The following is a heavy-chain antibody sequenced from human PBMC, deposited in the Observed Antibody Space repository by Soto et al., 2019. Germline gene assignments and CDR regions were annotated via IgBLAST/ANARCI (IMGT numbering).Heavy chain of an antibody. CDR3: AHGNGDFWSGYYGDYYYGMDV. Sequence: SGPTLVKPTQTLTLTCTFSGFSLSTSGVGVGWIRQPLGKALEWLALIYWNDDKRYSPSLKSRLTITKDTSKNQVVLTMTNMDPVDTATYYCAHGNGDFWSGYYGDYYYGMDVWGQGTTVTVSS. CDR1: GFSLSTSGVG. V-gene: IGHV2-5*01. CDR2: IYWNDDK. D-gene: IGHD3-3*01. J-gene: IGHJ6*02.